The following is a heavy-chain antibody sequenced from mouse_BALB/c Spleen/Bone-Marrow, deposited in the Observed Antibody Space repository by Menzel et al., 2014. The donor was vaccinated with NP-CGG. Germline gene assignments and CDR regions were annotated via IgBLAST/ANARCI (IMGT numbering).Heavy chain of an antibody. J-gene: IGHJ2*01. CDR3: ARLPFDY. CDR2: ISNSGGSI. CDR1: GFTFSSYT. V-gene: IGHV5-12-2*01. Sequence: EVMLVESGGGLVQPGGSLKLSCAASGFTFSSYTMSWVRQTPEKRLEWVAYISNSGGSIYYPDTVKGQFTISRDNAKNTLYLQMSSLKSEDTAMYYCARLPFDYWGQGTTLTVSS.